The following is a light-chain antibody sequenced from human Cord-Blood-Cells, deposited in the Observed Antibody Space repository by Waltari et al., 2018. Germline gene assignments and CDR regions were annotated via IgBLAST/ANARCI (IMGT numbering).Light chain of an antibody. CDR2: DVS. Sequence: QSALTQPASVSGSPGQSITISCTGTSSDVGGYNYVSWYQQHPGKAPKLMIYDVSNRPSGVAKRVSGSKSGNTASLTISGLQAEDEADYYCSSYTSSSSLVFGVGTKLAVL. CDR3: SSYTSSSSLV. CDR1: SSDVGGYNY. V-gene: IGLV2-14*03. J-gene: IGLJ3*02.